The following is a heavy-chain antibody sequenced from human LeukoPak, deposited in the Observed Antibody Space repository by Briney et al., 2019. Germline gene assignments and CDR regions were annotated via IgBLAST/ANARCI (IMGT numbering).Heavy chain of an antibody. Sequence: GGSLRLSCAASGFTFSNYWMHWVRHVPGKGLVWVSRINDDGSATFYADSVKGRFTISRDNAKNTLFLQMSSLRAEDTAVYSCAREILAPGKTHDYWGQGTLVTVSS. CDR3: AREILAPGKTHDY. CDR1: GFTFSNYW. V-gene: IGHV3-74*01. J-gene: IGHJ4*02. CDR2: INDDGSAT.